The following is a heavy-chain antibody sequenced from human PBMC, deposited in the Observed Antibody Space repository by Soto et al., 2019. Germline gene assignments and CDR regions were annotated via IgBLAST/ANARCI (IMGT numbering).Heavy chain of an antibody. CDR3: AKDIRPFAYVVATPNWFDP. CDR2: ISWNSGSI. J-gene: IGHJ5*02. CDR1: GFTLDHHA. V-gene: IGHV3-9*01. D-gene: IGHD2-15*01. Sequence: PGRFQRLPFAVFGFTLDHHAMLCVRQAPGKGLKSVSGISWNSGSIGYADSVKGRFTISRDNAKNSLYLQMNSLRAEDTALYYCAKDIRPFAYVVATPNWFDPWGQGTLVTVSS.